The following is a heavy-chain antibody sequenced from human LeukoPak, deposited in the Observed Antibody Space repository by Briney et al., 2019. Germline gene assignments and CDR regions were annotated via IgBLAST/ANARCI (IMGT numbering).Heavy chain of an antibody. CDR1: GFTFSSYG. V-gene: IGHV3-30*02. CDR3: AKEALVVPAAIRNYYYYMDV. CDR2: IWYGGSNK. Sequence: GGSLRLSCAASGFTFSSYGMHWVCQAPGKGLEWVAVIWYGGSNKYYADSVKGRFTISRDNSKNTLYLEMNSLRAEDAAVYYCAKEALVVPAAIRNYYYYMDVWGKGTTVTVSS. J-gene: IGHJ6*03. D-gene: IGHD2-2*02.